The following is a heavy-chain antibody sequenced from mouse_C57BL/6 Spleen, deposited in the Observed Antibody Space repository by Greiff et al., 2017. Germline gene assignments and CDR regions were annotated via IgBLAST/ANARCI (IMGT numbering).Heavy chain of an antibody. CDR3: ARWGYSNYEGGYYFDY. J-gene: IGHJ2*01. D-gene: IGHD2-5*01. Sequence: VQLQQPGTELVKPGASVKLSCKASGYTFTSYWMYWVKQRPGQGLEWIGNINPSNGGTNYNEKFKSKATLTVDKSSSTAYMQLSSLTSEDSAVYYCARWGYSNYEGGYYFDYWGQGTTLTVSS. CDR1: GYTFTSYW. V-gene: IGHV1-53*01. CDR2: INPSNGGT.